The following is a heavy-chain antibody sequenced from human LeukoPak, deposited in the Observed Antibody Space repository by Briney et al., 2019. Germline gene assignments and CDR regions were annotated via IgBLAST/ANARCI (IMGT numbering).Heavy chain of an antibody. J-gene: IGHJ4*02. CDR1: GFTFSSYW. CDR3: AKGGRGNGEVY. V-gene: IGHV3-7*01. D-gene: IGHD2-8*01. CDR2: IKQDGSEK. Sequence: QPGGSLRLSCAVSGFTFSSYWMNWVRQAPGKGLGWVANIKQDGSEKNYVDSVKGRFTISRDNAKRSLFLQMNDLRAEDTAVYYCAKGGRGNGEVYWGQGTLVTVSS.